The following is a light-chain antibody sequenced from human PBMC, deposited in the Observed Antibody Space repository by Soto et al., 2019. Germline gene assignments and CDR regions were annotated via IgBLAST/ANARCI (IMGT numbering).Light chain of an antibody. Sequence: EIVMTQSPLSLPVTPGEPATLSCRASQSVSSNLAWYQQKPGLPPRLLIYDASTRAIGIPARFSGSGSGTEFTLTISSLQSGDSAIYYCHHYHNYMYSFGQRTKVDI. CDR3: HHYHNYMYS. V-gene: IGKV3-15*01. J-gene: IGKJ2*01. CDR1: QSVSSN. CDR2: DAS.